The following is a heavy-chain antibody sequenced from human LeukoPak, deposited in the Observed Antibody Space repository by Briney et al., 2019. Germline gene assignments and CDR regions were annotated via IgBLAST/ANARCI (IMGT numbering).Heavy chain of an antibody. D-gene: IGHD2-2*02. CDR3: AKDIGYCSSTSCYNYYYYYMDV. CDR1: GFTFSSYA. J-gene: IGHJ6*03. V-gene: IGHV3-30-3*01. Sequence: PGGSLRLSCAASGFTFSSYAMHWVRQAPGKGLEWVAVISYDGSNKYYADSVKGRFTISRDNSKNTLYLQMNSLRAEDTAVYYCAKDIGYCSSTSCYNYYYYYMDVWGKGTTVTVSS. CDR2: ISYDGSNK.